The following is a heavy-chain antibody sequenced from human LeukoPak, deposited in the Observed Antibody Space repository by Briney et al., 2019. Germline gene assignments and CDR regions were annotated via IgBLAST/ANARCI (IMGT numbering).Heavy chain of an antibody. CDR1: GYTFIGYY. D-gene: IGHD3-3*01. V-gene: IGHV1-2*02. J-gene: IGHJ4*02. CDR3: ARESDDDYVDY. CDR2: INSNSGGT. Sequence: ASVKVSCKASGYTFIGYYIHWVRQAPGQGLEWMGWINSNSGGTNYAQKLQGRVTMTRDTSISTVYMELSRLKSDDTAVYSCARESDDDYVDYWGQGTLVTVSS.